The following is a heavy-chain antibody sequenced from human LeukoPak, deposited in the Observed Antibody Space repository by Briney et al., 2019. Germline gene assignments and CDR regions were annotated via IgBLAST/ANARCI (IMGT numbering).Heavy chain of an antibody. CDR3: ARAFTGSSLRYYYYMDV. J-gene: IGHJ6*03. D-gene: IGHD6-6*01. CDR2: ISAYNGNT. V-gene: IGHV1-18*01. CDR1: GYTFTSYG. Sequence: PGASVKVSSKASGYTFTSYGISWVRQAPGQGLEWMGWISAYNGNTNYAQKLQGRVTMTTDTSTSTAYMELRSLRSDDTAVYYCARAFTGSSLRYYYYMDVWGKGTTVTVSS.